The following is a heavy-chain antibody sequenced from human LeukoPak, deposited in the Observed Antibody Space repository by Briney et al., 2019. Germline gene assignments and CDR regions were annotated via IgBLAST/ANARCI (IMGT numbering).Heavy chain of an antibody. CDR3: ARAKWDLLLDY. V-gene: IGHV4-34*01. CDR2: INHSGST. J-gene: IGHJ4*02. CDR1: GGSFSGYY. Sequence: SETLSLTCAVYGGSFSGYYWSWIRQPPGKGLEWIGEINHSGSTNYNPSLKSRVTISVDTSKNQFSLKLSSVTAADTAVYYCARAKWDLLLDYWGQGTLVTVSS. D-gene: IGHD1-26*01.